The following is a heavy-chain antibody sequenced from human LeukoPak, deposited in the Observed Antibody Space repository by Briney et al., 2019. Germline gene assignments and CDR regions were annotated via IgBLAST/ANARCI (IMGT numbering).Heavy chain of an antibody. V-gene: IGHV4-39*07. CDR3: ARESRDDNNNYRPLDY. CDR1: GASIGSTTYY. D-gene: IGHD4-11*01. J-gene: IGHJ4*02. Sequence: SETLSLTCTVSGASIGSTTYYWGWIRQPPGKGLEWIGTMYYNGSTYNNPSLKSRVTISGDTSKNQFSLKLSSVTAAGTAVYYCARESRDDNNNYRPLDYWAREPWSPSPQ. CDR2: MYYNGST.